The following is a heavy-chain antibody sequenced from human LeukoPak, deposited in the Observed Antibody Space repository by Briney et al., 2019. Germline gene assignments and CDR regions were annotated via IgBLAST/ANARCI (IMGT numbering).Heavy chain of an antibody. Sequence: PGGSLRLSCEVSGFTFSSYGMHWVRQAPGKGLEWVSVIWYDGSNRYYADSVKGRFTISKDNSKNTLYLQMNSLRAEDTAVYYCARDRSDDYFDCWGQGTLVTVSS. V-gene: IGHV3-33*01. J-gene: IGHJ4*02. CDR3: ARDRSDDYFDC. D-gene: IGHD6-19*01. CDR2: IWYDGSNR. CDR1: GFTFSSYG.